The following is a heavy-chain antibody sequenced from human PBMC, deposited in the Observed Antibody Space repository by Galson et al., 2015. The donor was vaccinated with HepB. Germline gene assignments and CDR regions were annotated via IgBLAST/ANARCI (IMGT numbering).Heavy chain of an antibody. CDR3: ARVHQWGDPFD. Sequence: QVQLQESGPGLVKPSQALSLTCAVSGASISTGDSYWSWIRQSPGKGLEWIGYIFYSGSTRYNPSLESRLTLSIHTSKNEFSLRLTSVTAADTAVYFCARVHQWGDPFD. CDR1: GASISTGDSY. V-gene: IGHV4-30-4*01. D-gene: IGHD1-26*01. CDR2: IFYSGST. J-gene: IGHJ3*02.